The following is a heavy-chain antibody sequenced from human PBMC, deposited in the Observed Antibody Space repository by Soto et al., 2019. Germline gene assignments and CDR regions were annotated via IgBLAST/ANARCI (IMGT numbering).Heavy chain of an antibody. J-gene: IGHJ4*02. Sequence: QVQLVQSGAEVKKPGASVKVSCKASGYTFTSYDINWVRQATGQGLEWMGWMNPNSGNTGYAQKFQGSVPITRYTSISSASMVLLTLSSEDTAVYYSACGLYCYGYPHWCQGTLVTVSS. CDR2: MNPNSGNT. V-gene: IGHV1-8*01. D-gene: IGHD5-18*01. CDR1: GYTFTSYD. CDR3: ACGLYCYGYPH.